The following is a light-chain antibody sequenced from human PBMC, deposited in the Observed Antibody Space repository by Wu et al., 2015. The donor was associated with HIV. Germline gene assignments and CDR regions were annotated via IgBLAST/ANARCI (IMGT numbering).Light chain of an antibody. CDR2: VAS. J-gene: IGKJ1*01. Sequence: EIVLTQSPGTLSLSPGERATLSCRASQTVTRYQLAWYQQKPGQAPRLLMYVASSRATDIPDRFSGSGSGTDFTLSISRLEPEDLAVYYCQQYSSSPWTFGQGTKVEIK. CDR3: QQYSSSPWT. CDR1: QTVTRYQ. V-gene: IGKV3-20*01.